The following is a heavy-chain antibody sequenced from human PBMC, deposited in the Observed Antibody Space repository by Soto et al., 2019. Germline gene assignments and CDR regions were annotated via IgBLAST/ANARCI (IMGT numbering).Heavy chain of an antibody. V-gene: IGHV3-23*01. D-gene: IGHD4-17*01. Sequence: GGSLRLSCAASGFTFTSCVMGWVRQAPGKGLEWVAAISGSGGSTYYADSVKGRFTISRDNSKNTLYLQMNSLRAEDTAVYYCAKELPYADAFDIWGQGTMVTVSS. CDR3: AKELPYADAFDI. CDR2: ISGSGGST. J-gene: IGHJ3*02. CDR1: GFTFTSCV.